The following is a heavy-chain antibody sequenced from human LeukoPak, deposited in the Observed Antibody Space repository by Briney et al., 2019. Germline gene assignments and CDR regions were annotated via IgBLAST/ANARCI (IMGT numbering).Heavy chain of an antibody. V-gene: IGHV3-7*03. CDR1: GFTFSTYW. D-gene: IGHD2-21*02. CDR3: ARARVVTKWIDY. CDR2: IKQDGSEK. J-gene: IGHJ4*02. Sequence: GGSLRLSCAGSGFTFSTYWMTWVRQAPGKGLEWVANIKQDGSEKYYVDSVKGRFTISRDNAKNSLYLQMNSLRAEDTAVYYCARARVVTKWIDYWGQGTLVTVSS.